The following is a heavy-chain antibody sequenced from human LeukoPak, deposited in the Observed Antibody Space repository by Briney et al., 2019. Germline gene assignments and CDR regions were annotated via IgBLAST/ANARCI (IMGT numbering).Heavy chain of an antibody. J-gene: IGHJ4*02. V-gene: IGHV3-74*01. CDR2: INSDGSTT. Sequence: GGSLRLSCAASGFTFSSYRMHWVRQAPGKGLVWVSRINSDGSTTNYAYSVKGRFTISKDNAKNTLYLQMNSRRAEDTAVYYCVWVSPPAGWGQGTLVTVSS. CDR3: VWVSPPAG. CDR1: GFTFSSYR. D-gene: IGHD3-16*01.